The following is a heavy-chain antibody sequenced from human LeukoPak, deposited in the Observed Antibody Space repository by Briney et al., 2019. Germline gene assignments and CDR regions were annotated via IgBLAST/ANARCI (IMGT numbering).Heavy chain of an antibody. J-gene: IGHJ4*02. V-gene: IGHV3-30-3*01. CDR1: GFTFSSFW. D-gene: IGHD3-10*01. CDR3: ARAPPLWFGELLPIGDY. CDR2: ISYDGSNK. Sequence: GGSLRLSCAASGFTFSSFWMSWVRQAPGKGLEWVAVISYDGSNKYYADSVKGRFTISRDNSKNTLYLQMNSLRAEDTAVYYCARAPPLWFGELLPIGDYWGQGTLVTVSS.